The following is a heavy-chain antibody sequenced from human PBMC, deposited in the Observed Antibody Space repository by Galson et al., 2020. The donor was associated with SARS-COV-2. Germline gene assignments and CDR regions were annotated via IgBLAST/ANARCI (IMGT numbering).Heavy chain of an antibody. CDR1: GGSISSGGYY. D-gene: IGHD3-3*01. CDR2: IYYSGST. V-gene: IGHV4-31*01. J-gene: IGHJ6*03. Sequence: SETLSLTCTVSGGSISSGGYYWSWIRQHPGKGLEWIGYIYYSGSTYYNPSLNRQVTISVDTSKNQFSLKLSSVTAADTAVYYCARSITIFGVVIPYYYMDVWGKGTTVTVSS. CDR3: ARSITIFGVVIPYYYMDV.